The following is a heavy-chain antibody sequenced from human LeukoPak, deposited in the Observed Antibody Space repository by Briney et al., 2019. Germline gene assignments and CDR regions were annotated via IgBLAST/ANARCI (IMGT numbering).Heavy chain of an antibody. CDR3: ARSFSYDTSVYNDY. V-gene: IGHV1-18*01. Sequence: GASVKVSCKASGYTFSNYGVSWVRQAPGQGLEWMGWISAYDGNTFYAQNLQGRVTMTTDTSSNTAYMELGNLRSDDTAVYYCARSFSYDTSVYNDYWGQGTLVTVSS. J-gene: IGHJ4*02. CDR1: GYTFSNYG. CDR2: ISAYDGNT. D-gene: IGHD3-22*01.